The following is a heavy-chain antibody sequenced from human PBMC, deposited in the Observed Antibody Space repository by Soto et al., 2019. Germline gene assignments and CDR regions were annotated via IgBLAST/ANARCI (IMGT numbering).Heavy chain of an antibody. V-gene: IGHV4-30-2*02. J-gene: IGHJ4*02. D-gene: IGHD6-6*01. CDR3: ATTMGNVARPFHY. CDR1: GNSISSGGYS. Sequence: SETLSLTCAVSGNSISSGGYSWSLIRQPPGKGLEWIGYIYHSGSTYYNQSLKSRVTISVDRSKNQFSLKLSSVTAADTAVYYCATTMGNVARPFHYWGQGTLVTVSS. CDR2: IYHSGST.